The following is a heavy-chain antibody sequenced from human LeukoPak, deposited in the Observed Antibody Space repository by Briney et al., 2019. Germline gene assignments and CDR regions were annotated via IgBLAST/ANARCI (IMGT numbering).Heavy chain of an antibody. CDR3: ARGNWNFHY. V-gene: IGHV3-48*01. J-gene: IGHJ4*02. CDR2: ISSSSSTI. Sequence: SGGSLRLSCAASGFTFSSYGMNWVRQAPGKGLEWVSYISSSSSTIYYADSVKGRFTISRDNAKNSLYLQMNSLRAEDTAVYYCARGNWNFHYWGQGTLVTVSS. D-gene: IGHD1-7*01. CDR1: GFTFSSYG.